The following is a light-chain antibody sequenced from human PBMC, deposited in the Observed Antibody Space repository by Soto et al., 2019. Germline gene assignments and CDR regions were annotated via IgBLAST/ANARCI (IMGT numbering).Light chain of an antibody. Sequence: EIVLTQSPATLSLSPWERATLSCRASQSVSSYLAWYQQKPGQAPRLLIYDASNRATGIPARFSGSGSGTDFTLTISSLEPEDFAVYYCQQRSNWLRTFGQGTKVDIK. V-gene: IGKV3-11*01. J-gene: IGKJ1*01. CDR3: QQRSNWLRT. CDR2: DAS. CDR1: QSVSSY.